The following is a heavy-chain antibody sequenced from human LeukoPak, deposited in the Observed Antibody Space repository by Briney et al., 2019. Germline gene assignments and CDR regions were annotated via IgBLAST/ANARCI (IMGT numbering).Heavy chain of an antibody. CDR3: ARADSRSGMMYYFDY. CDR2: INPSGGST. Sequence: ASVKVSCKASGYTFTSYYMHWVRQAPGQGLEWMGIINPSGGSTSYAQKFQGRVTITTDESTSTAYMELSSLRSEDTAVYYCARADSRSGMMYYFDYWGQGTLVTVSS. D-gene: IGHD3-16*01. CDR1: GYTFTSYY. J-gene: IGHJ4*02. V-gene: IGHV1-46*01.